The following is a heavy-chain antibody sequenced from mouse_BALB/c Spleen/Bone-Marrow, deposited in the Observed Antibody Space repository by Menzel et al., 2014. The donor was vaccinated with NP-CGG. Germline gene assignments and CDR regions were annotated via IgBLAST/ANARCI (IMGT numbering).Heavy chain of an antibody. Sequence: QVQLKESGAELVKPGASVKLSCKASGYTFTSYWMHWVKQRPGQGLEWIGEMDPNTGRTDYNKKFKSQVSLTVDKSSSTADMHLSSLTSEDSAVYYCARINGYDYWGQGTTLTVSS. D-gene: IGHD2-2*01. CDR3: ARINGYDY. J-gene: IGHJ2*01. CDR1: GYTFTSYW. V-gene: IGHV1S81*02. CDR2: MDPNTGRT.